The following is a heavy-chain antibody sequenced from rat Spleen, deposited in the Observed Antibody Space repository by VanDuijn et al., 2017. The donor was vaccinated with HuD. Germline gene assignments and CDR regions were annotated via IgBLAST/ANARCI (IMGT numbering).Heavy chain of an antibody. CDR3: ARHGGYYSGDYVMDA. Sequence: VHLKESGPGLVLPSQTLSLTCTVSGFSLTSFGVSWVRQAPTKGLEWVASISTGGGNTYYRDSVKGRFTISRHNAKSTLYLLMDSLRAEYTATYYCARHGGYYSGDYVMDAWGQGASVTVSS. J-gene: IGHJ4*01. CDR2: ISTGGGNT. V-gene: IGHV5S23*01. CDR1: GFSLTSFG. D-gene: IGHD1-1*01.